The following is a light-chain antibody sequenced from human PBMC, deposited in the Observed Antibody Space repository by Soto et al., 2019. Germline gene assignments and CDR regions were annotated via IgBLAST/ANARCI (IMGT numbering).Light chain of an antibody. CDR2: GAF. CDR1: QSVKIN. Sequence: EIVMTQSPATLSVSPGERATLSCRASQSVKINLAWYQQKPGQAPRLLIYGAFTRATGIPARFSGSGSGTEFTLTISNLQSEDFAVYYCQQYNNWPPITFSQGTRVEIK. CDR3: QQYNNWPPIT. J-gene: IGKJ5*01. V-gene: IGKV3-15*01.